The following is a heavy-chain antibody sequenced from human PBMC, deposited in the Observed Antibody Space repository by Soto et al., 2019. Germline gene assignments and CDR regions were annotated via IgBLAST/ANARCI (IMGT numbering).Heavy chain of an antibody. CDR3: ARMSQDCSCTSCYALFFDY. Sequence: PGESLKISCKGSGYSFTSYWIGWVRQMPGKGLEWMGIIYPGDSDTRYSPSFQGQVTISADKSISTAYLQWSSLKASDTAMYYCARMSQDCSCTSCYALFFDYWGQGTLVTVSS. V-gene: IGHV5-51*01. CDR1: GYSFTSYW. CDR2: IYPGDSDT. J-gene: IGHJ4*02. D-gene: IGHD2-2*01.